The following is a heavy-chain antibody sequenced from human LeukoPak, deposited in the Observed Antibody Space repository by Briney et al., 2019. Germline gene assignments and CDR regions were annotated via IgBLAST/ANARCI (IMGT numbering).Heavy chain of an antibody. V-gene: IGHV3-23*01. D-gene: IGHD3-10*01. CDR3: AKDPLLWFGEGGTFDY. J-gene: IGHJ4*02. Sequence: GGSLRLSCAASGFTFSSYAMRWVRQAPGKGLEGVSAISGSGGSTYYADSVKGRFTISRDNSKNTLYLQMNSLRAEDTAVYYCAKDPLLWFGEGGTFDYWGQGTLVTVSS. CDR1: GFTFSSYA. CDR2: ISGSGGST.